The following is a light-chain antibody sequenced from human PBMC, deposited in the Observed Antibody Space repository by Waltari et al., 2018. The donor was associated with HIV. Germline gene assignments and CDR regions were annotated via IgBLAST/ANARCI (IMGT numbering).Light chain of an antibody. J-gene: IGLJ2*01. Sequence: QSVLTQPPSVSGAPGQRVTISCTGSSSNIGAGFEVPCYQQRPGTAPKLLVYDNTNRPSGVPDRFSGSKSGTSASLGITGLQSEDEADYYCQSYDSSLRGILFGGGTKLTVL. CDR1: SSNIGAGFE. V-gene: IGLV1-40*01. CDR3: QSYDSSLRGIL. CDR2: DNT.